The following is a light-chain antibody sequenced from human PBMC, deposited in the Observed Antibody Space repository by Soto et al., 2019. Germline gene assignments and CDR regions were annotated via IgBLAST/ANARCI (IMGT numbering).Light chain of an antibody. Sequence: QSALTQPASVSGSPGQSITISCTESSSDVGAYNFVSWYQHHTGKAPKLILYEVTTHPSGVSSRFSGSKSGNTASLTISGLQADDEANYYCSSYTSSNTPYVFGTGTKRTVL. CDR3: SSYTSSNTPYV. CDR1: SSDVGAYNF. V-gene: IGLV2-14*01. CDR2: EVT. J-gene: IGLJ1*01.